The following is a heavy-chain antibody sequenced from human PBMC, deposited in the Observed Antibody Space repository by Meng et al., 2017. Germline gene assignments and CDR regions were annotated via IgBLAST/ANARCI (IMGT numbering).Heavy chain of an antibody. CDR3: ARASYDYVWGSYLFGDY. Sequence: VQRVQSGAEVKKPGASVKVSCKASGYTFTSYAMHWVRQAPGQRLEWMGWINAGNGNTKYSQKFQGRVTITRDTSASTAYMELSSLRSEDTAVYYCARASYDYVWGSYLFGDYWGQGTLVTVSS. CDR1: GYTFTSYA. V-gene: IGHV1-3*01. J-gene: IGHJ4*02. D-gene: IGHD3-16*02. CDR2: INAGNGNT.